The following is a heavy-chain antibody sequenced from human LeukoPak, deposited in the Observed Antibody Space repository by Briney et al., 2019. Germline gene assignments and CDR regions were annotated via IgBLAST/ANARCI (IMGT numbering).Heavy chain of an antibody. CDR3: ARYRGYCGGGTCYPYYFDY. J-gene: IGHJ4*02. V-gene: IGHV3-11*01. D-gene: IGHD2-15*01. CDR2: ITSSGSIT. Sequence: GGSLRLSCAASGFTFSAYYMSWIRQAPGKGLVWVSYITSSGSITYYADSVKGRFTISRDNAKNSLYLQVNSLRAEDTAVYYCARYRGYCGGGTCYPYYFDYWGQGILVTVSS. CDR1: GFTFSAYY.